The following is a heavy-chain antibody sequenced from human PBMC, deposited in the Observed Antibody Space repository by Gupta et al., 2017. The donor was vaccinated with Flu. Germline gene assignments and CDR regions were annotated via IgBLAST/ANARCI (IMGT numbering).Heavy chain of an antibody. CDR3: AREGDFWTGSYDY. CDR1: GFTCSTYW. D-gene: IGHD3-3*01. V-gene: IGHV3-74*01. CDR2: MNRDGSSI. J-gene: IGHJ4*02. Sequence: EVPLMESGGGLVQPGGSLRLSCAASGFTCSTYWMNWVRQVPGKGTVWVSRMNRDGSSITYADSVQGRFIISRDNGKNTLFLQMSSLRAEDTAVDYCAREGDFWTGSYDYWGQGTRGTVSA.